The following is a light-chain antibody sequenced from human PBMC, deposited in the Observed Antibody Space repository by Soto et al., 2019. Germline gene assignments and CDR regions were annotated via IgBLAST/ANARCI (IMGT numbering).Light chain of an antibody. J-gene: IGKJ1*01. CDR2: KAS. V-gene: IGKV1-5*03. CDR1: QTISSW. CDR3: QNYNSYSEA. Sequence: DIQMTPSPSTLSGSVGDRVTITCRASQTISSWLAWYQQKPGKAPKLLIYKASTLKSGVPSRFSGSGSGTEFTLTISSLQPDDFATYYCQNYNSYSEACGQGTKGDIK.